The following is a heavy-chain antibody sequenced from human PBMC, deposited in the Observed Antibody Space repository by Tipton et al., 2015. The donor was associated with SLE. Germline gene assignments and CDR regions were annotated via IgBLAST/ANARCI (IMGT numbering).Heavy chain of an antibody. D-gene: IGHD1-26*01. CDR2: ISGAYTNT. V-gene: IGHV3-23*01. J-gene: IGHJ4*02. Sequence: SLRLSCAVSGFTFSTYAMTWVRHAPGKGLEWVSSISGAYTNTYYADSVKGRFTISRDNSKNTLYLKMTNVRDDDTAIYYCAKKLGSYSSSYYHFDYWGRGTPVTVSS. CDR1: GFTFSTYA. CDR3: AKKLGSYSSSYYHFDY.